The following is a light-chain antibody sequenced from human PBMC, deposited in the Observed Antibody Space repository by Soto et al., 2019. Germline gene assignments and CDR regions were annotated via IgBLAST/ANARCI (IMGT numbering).Light chain of an antibody. Sequence: EIVMTQSPATLSVSPVERATLSCRASQSVRNNLAWYQQKPGLAPRLLISAASTRATGIPARFSGNGSETEFTLIIDNLQSEDYALYYCQQYNKWPPWTFGQGTKVDIK. J-gene: IGKJ1*01. V-gene: IGKV3-15*01. CDR1: QSVRNN. CDR2: AAS. CDR3: QQYNKWPPWT.